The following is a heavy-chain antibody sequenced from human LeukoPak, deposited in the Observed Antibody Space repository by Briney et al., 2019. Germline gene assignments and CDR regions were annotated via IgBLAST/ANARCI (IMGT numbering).Heavy chain of an antibody. D-gene: IGHD3-10*01. V-gene: IGHV3-9*01. CDR3: AKSIDYYGSGSYLIV. J-gene: IGHJ6*02. CDR1: GFTFDDYA. Sequence: GGSLRLSCAASGFTFDDYAMHWVRQAPGKGLEWVSGISWNSGSIGCADSVKGRFTISRDNAKNSLYLQMNSLRAEDTALYYCAKSIDYYGSGSYLIVWGQGTTVTVFS. CDR2: ISWNSGSI.